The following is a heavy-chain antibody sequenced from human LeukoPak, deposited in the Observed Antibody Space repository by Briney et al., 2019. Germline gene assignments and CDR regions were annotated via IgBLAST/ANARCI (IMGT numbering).Heavy chain of an antibody. CDR1: GFTFSTYW. CDR3: ARVRCSGGSCPYYYYYYYMDV. D-gene: IGHD2-15*01. J-gene: IGHJ6*03. Sequence: HPGGSLRLSCVVSGFTFSTYWMYWVRQAPGKGLVWVSRINTDGSTTNYADSVKGRFTISRDNTKNTLYLQMNTLRAEDTAVYYCARVRCSGGSCPYYYYYYYMDVWGKGTTVTVSS. CDR2: INTDGSTT. V-gene: IGHV3-74*01.